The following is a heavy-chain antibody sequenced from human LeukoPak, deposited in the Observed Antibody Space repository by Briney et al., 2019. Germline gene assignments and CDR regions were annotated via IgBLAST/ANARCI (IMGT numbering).Heavy chain of an antibody. V-gene: IGHV4-59*08. D-gene: IGHD3-10*01. J-gene: IGHJ5*02. CDR3: ARQKDFSDYNGYFHTCFDP. Sequence: PSETLSLTCSVSGASINSYYWTWMRQPPGKGLEWIGYVSHSGSANYNPSVKSRVTISVDTSKNQFSLTLNSVTAADTAVYYCARQKDFSDYNGYFHTCFDPWGPGTLVIVSP. CDR2: VSHSGSA. CDR1: GASINSYY.